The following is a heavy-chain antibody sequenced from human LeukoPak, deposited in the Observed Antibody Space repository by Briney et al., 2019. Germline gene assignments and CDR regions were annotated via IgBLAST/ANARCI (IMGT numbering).Heavy chain of an antibody. J-gene: IGHJ5*02. Sequence: ASVKVSCKVSGYTLTELSMHWVRQAPGKGLEWMGGFDPEDGETIYAQKFQGRVTMTEDTSTDTAYMELSSLRSEDTAVYYCATLDYGSGWYEPLTRYWFDPWGQGTLVTVSS. D-gene: IGHD6-19*01. V-gene: IGHV1-24*01. CDR2: FDPEDGET. CDR3: ATLDYGSGWYEPLTRYWFDP. CDR1: GYTLTELS.